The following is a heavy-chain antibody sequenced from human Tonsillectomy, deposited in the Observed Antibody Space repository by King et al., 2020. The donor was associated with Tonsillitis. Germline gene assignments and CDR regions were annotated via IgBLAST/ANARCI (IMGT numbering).Heavy chain of an antibody. Sequence: QLVQSGAEVKKPGASVKVSCKSSGYTFTGYYMHWVRQAPGQGLEWMGWINPNSGGTHYAQKFQGRVTMTRDTSISTAYMDLSRLRSDDTAVYYCAKEISDLVSGYYGELDYWGQGTLVTVSS. D-gene: IGHD3-3*01. V-gene: IGHV1-2*02. CDR1: GYTFTGYY. CDR3: AKEISDLVSGYYGELDY. J-gene: IGHJ4*02. CDR2: INPNSGGT.